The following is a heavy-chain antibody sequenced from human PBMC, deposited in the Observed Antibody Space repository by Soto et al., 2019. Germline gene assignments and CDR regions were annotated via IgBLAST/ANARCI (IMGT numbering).Heavy chain of an antibody. V-gene: IGHV1-18*01. J-gene: IGHJ6*02. CDR1: GYTFTSYG. CDR3: AREGSTIRNYDYYYYGMDV. D-gene: IGHD5-12*01. CDR2: ISVFKGTT. Sequence: ASVKLSCKASGYTFTSYGVSWVRQAPGQGLEWMGWISVFKGTTNYAQKFQGRVTMTTDTSTSTAHMELRSLRSDDTAVYYCAREGSTIRNYDYYYYGMDVWGQGTTVTVSS.